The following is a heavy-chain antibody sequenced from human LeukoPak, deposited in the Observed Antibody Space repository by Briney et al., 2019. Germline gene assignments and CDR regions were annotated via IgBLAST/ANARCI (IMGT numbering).Heavy chain of an antibody. CDR2: IYYSGST. D-gene: IGHD2-2*01. CDR3: ARDKGDCSSTSCYLDY. CDR1: GGSISSYY. V-gene: IGHV4-59*01. Sequence: PSETLSLTCTVSGGSISSYYWSWIRQPPGKGLEWLGYIYYSGSTNYNPSLKSRVTISVDTSKNQFSLKLSSVTAADTAVYYCARDKGDCSSTSCYLDYWGQGTLVTVSS. J-gene: IGHJ4*02.